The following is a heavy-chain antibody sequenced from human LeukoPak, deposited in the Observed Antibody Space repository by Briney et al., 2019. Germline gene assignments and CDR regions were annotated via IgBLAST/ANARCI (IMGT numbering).Heavy chain of an antibody. CDR1: GYTFTGYY. D-gene: IGHD1-7*01. J-gene: IGHJ4*02. CDR3: ARENWNYPLAAHLPYYFDY. Sequence: ASVKVSCKASGYTFTGYYMHWVRQAPGQGLEWMGRINPNSGGTNYAQKFQGRVTMTRDTSISTAYMELSRLRSDDTAVYYCARENWNYPLAAHLPYYFDYWGQGTLVTVSS. V-gene: IGHV1-2*06. CDR2: INPNSGGT.